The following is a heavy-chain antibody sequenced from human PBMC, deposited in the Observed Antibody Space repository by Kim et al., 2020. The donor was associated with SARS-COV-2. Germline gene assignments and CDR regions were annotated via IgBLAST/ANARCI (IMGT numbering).Heavy chain of an antibody. Sequence: GGSLRLSCAASGFIVSSNYMNWVRQAPGKGLEWVSIIYSGGSTYYADSVKGRFTISRDNSKNTLFLQTNSLRAEDTAVYYCARDRRYYYDSSGYYPGMDVWGQGTTVTVSS. V-gene: IGHV3-53*01. CDR3: ARDRRYYYDSSGYYPGMDV. CDR1: GFIVSSNY. CDR2: IYSGGST. J-gene: IGHJ6*02. D-gene: IGHD3-22*01.